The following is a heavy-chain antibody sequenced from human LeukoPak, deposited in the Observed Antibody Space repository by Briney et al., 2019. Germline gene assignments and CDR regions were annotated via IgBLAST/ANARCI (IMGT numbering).Heavy chain of an antibody. D-gene: IGHD2-21*02. Sequence: SQTLSLTCTVSGGSISSGGYYWSWIRQHPGKGLEWIGYIYYSGSTYYNPSLKSRVTISVDTSKNQFSLKLSSVTAADTAVYYCARDLYCGGDCYFVDYWGQGTLVTVFS. J-gene: IGHJ4*02. V-gene: IGHV4-31*03. CDR1: GGSISSGGYY. CDR2: IYYSGST. CDR3: ARDLYCGGDCYFVDY.